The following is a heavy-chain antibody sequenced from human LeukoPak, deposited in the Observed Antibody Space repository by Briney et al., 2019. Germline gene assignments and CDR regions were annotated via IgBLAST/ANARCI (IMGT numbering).Heavy chain of an antibody. D-gene: IGHD3-16*01. J-gene: IGHJ4*02. CDR2: ICSSRGDI. V-gene: IGHV3-21*01. Sequence: GSLRLSCADSGFTLSSPTMNSVRPTPRARLEWVSSICSSRGDIYYTHSVKGPFTISPDTAPNSLSMCINTLRAQDTPVYYCARVSVYCFDYWGQGTMVTVSS. CDR3: ARVSVYCFDY. CDR1: GFTLSSPT.